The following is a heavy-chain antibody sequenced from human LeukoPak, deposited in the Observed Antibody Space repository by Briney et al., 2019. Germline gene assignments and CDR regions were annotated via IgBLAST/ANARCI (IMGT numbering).Heavy chain of an antibody. CDR2: ISHSGSTT. J-gene: IGHJ3*02. CDR3: AKANVKYCSGGSCFDAFDI. Sequence: PGGSLRLSCAASGFTFGSYSMTWVRQAPGKGPEWVSAISHSGSTTYYADSVKGRFTITRDNSKNTLYLQMNSLRAEDTAVYYCAKANVKYCSGGSCFDAFDIWGQGTMVTVSS. CDR1: GFTFGSYS. V-gene: IGHV3-23*01. D-gene: IGHD2-15*01.